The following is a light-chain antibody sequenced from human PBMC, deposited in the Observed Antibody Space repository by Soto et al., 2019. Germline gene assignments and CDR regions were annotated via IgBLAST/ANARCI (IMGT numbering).Light chain of an antibody. V-gene: IGLV2-8*01. CDR3: SSYAGGNNLV. CDR2: EVS. CDR1: SSDVGGYHY. J-gene: IGLJ2*01. Sequence: QSALTQPPSASGSPGQSVTISCTGTSSDVGGYHYVSWYQQHPGKAPKLMFYEVSKRPSGVADRFYGSKSGYTASLTDSGLQAVDEAVYYCSSYAGGNNLVFGGGTKLT.